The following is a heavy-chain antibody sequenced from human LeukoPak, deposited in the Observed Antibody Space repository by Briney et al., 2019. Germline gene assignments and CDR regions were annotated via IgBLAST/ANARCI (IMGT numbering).Heavy chain of an antibody. Sequence: AGGSLRLSCAASGFTFSSYSMNWVRQAPGKGLEWVSSISSSSSYIYYADSVKGRFTISRDNSKNTLYLQMNSLRAEDTAVYYCAKTRVTAPDDAFDIWGQGTMVTVSS. V-gene: IGHV3-21*04. CDR2: ISSSSSYI. J-gene: IGHJ3*02. CDR1: GFTFSSYS. D-gene: IGHD1-14*01. CDR3: AKTRVTAPDDAFDI.